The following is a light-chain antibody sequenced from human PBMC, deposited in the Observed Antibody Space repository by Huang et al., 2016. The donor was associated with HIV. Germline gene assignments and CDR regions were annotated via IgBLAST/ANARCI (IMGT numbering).Light chain of an antibody. CDR1: QSVSSN. J-gene: IGKJ4*01. CDR2: GAS. CDR3: QQYNT. Sequence: EIVMTQSPATLSVSPGERATLSCRASQSVSSNLAWYQQKPGQAPRLLSYGASTRATGIPARFSGSGSGTEFTLTIAPLQSEDFAVYYCQQYNTFGGGTKVEIK. V-gene: IGKV3-15*01.